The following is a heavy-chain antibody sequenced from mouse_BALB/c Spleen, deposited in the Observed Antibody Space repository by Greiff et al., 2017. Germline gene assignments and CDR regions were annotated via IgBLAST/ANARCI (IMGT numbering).Heavy chain of an antibody. D-gene: IGHD4-1*01. CDR2: INPSTGYT. J-gene: IGHJ1*01. Sequence: VQQQQSGAELAKPGASVKMSCKASGYTFTSYWMHWVKQRPGQGLEWIGYINPSTGYTEYNQKFKDKATLTADKSSSTAYMQLSSLTSEDSAVYYCATLTGPFWGAGTTVTVSS. CDR1: GYTFTSYW. V-gene: IGHV1-7*01. CDR3: ATLTGPF.